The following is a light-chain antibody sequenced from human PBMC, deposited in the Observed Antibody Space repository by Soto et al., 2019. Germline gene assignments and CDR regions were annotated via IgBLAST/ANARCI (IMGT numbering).Light chain of an antibody. CDR2: DSS. J-gene: IGKJ3*01. CDR3: QQYDEWPLT. CDR1: QSVGRS. Sequence: VMTQSPATLSVSPGEGATLSCRASQSVGRSLAWYQQKPGQAPRLLIFDSSTRATGIPAKFRGSGSGTEFTLTISSLQSEDFAFFYCQQYDEWPLTFGPGTKVDI. V-gene: IGKV3-15*01.